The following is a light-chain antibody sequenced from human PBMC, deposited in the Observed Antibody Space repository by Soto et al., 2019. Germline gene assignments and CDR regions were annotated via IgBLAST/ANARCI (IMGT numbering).Light chain of an antibody. CDR1: QNVNSY. V-gene: IGKV3-15*01. CDR3: QQYNNWPRT. J-gene: IGKJ1*01. CDR2: GAS. Sequence: EIVMTQSPATLSVSPGERATLSCRAGQNVNSYLAWYQQKPGQAPRLLIYGASTRATGIPARFSGSGSGTEFTLTISSLQSEDFAVYYCQQYNNWPRTFGQGTKVEIK.